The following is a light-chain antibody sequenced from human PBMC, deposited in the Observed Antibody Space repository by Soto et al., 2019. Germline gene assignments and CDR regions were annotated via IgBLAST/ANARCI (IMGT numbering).Light chain of an antibody. CDR2: GAS. Sequence: EIVMTQSPATLSVSPGERATFSCRASQSVSSNLAWYQEKPGQAPRLLIYGASTRATGIPARFSGSGSGTEFTLTLSSLQSEDFAVYYCQQYDSWPLTFGGGTKVEIK. J-gene: IGKJ4*01. CDR3: QQYDSWPLT. CDR1: QSVSSN. V-gene: IGKV3-15*01.